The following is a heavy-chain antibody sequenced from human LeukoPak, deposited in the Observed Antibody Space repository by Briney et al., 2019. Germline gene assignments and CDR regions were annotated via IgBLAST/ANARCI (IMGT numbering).Heavy chain of an antibody. Sequence: GGSLRLSCTAAGFTFSNYGMNWVRQAPGKGLEWVSSISSSSTYIYYADSVKGRFTVSRDNAKNSLYLQMNSLRAEDTAVYFCASQYTSSRIFDDWGQGTLVTVSS. CDR3: ASQYTSSRIFDD. J-gene: IGHJ4*02. CDR2: ISSSSTYI. D-gene: IGHD6-13*01. V-gene: IGHV3-21*01. CDR1: GFTFSNYG.